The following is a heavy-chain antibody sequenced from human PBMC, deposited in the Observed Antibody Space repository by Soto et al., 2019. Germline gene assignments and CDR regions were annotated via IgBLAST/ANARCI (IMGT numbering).Heavy chain of an antibody. D-gene: IGHD3-22*01. V-gene: IGHV3-23*01. J-gene: IGHJ4*02. CDR3: AKLESGSPYYYDSSGYYYFVRPGAFFDY. Sequence: GGSLRLSCAASGFTFSSYAMSWVRQAPGKGLEWVSAISGSGGSTYYADSVKGRFTISRDNSKNTLYLQMNSLRAEDMAVYYCAKLESGSPYYYDSSGYYYFVRPGAFFDYWGQGTLVTVSS. CDR2: ISGSGGST. CDR1: GFTFSSYA.